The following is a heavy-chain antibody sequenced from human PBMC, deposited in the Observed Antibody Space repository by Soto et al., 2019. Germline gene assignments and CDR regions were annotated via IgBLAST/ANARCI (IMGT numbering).Heavy chain of an antibody. V-gene: IGHV1-18*01. D-gene: IGHD6-13*01. CDR3: ASGGPTGYSSSWYSYYGMDV. J-gene: IGHJ6*02. CDR2: ISAYNGNT. CDR1: GYTFTSYG. Sequence: ASVKVSCKASGYTFTSYGISWVRQAPGQGLELMGWISAYNGNTKYAQKLQCRVTMNTXXXXXXAXMXLXXXXSDXTAVYYCASGGPTGYSSSWYSYYGMDVWG.